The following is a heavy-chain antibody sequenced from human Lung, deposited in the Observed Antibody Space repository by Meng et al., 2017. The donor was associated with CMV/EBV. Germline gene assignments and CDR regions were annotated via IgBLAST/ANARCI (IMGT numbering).Heavy chain of an antibody. J-gene: IGHJ4*02. CDR1: GDIVSRHSAA. V-gene: IGHV6-1*01. CDR2: TYYRSKWYH. D-gene: IGHD4-23*01. CDR3: ARGINGGCGD. Sequence: QVQLQQSGPGLLKPSTTLSLTCALSGDIVSRHSAAWHWIRQSPSSGLEWLGRTYYRSKWYHEYAVSVKSRITISPDTPKNQFSLQLNSMTPEDTAVYYCARGINGGCGDWGQGTLVTVSS.